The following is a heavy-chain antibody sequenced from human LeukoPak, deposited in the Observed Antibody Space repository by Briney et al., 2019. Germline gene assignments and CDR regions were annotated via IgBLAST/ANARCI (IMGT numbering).Heavy chain of an antibody. J-gene: IGHJ4*02. CDR2: ISSGGGTI. D-gene: IGHD3-22*01. Sequence: PGGSLRLSCAASEFTFSSYEMNWVRQAPGKGLQWISYISSGGGTIYYADSVKGRFTISRDNAKNSLYLQMNSLRAEDTAVYYCARAMIGVSSDYWGQGTLVTVSS. CDR3: ARAMIGVSSDY. CDR1: EFTFSSYE. V-gene: IGHV3-48*03.